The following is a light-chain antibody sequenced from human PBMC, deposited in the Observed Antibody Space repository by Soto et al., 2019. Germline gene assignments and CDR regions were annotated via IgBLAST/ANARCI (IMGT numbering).Light chain of an antibody. J-gene: IGKJ1*01. Sequence: IVLTQSPGTLSLFPGERATLPCRASQSVSSSYLAWYQQKPGQAPRLLIYGSSSRATAIPDRFSGSGSGTDSTLTISRLEPEDFAVYYCKNYGGSPSTFAQGTRVAIK. CDR1: QSVSSSY. CDR3: KNYGGSPST. V-gene: IGKV3-20*01. CDR2: GSS.